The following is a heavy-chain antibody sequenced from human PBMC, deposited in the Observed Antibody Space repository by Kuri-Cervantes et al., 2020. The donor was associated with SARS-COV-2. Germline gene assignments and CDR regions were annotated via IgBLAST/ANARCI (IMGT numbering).Heavy chain of an antibody. CDR3: ARERTTVTTWGLLNDLYYYYYYMDV. V-gene: IGHV1-46*01. CDR1: GYTLTSYY. Sequence: ASVKVSCKASGYTLTSYYMHWVRQAPGQGLEWMGMINPSGGSTSYAQKFQGRVTMTRDTSTSTVYMELSSLRSEDTAVYYCARERTTVTTWGLLNDLYYYYYYMDVWGKGTTVTVSS. D-gene: IGHD4-11*01. CDR2: INPSGGST. J-gene: IGHJ6*03.